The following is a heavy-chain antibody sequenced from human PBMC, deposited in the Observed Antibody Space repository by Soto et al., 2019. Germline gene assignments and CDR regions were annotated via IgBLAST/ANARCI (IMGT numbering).Heavy chain of an antibody. CDR2: IWHDGNNK. V-gene: IGHV3-33*01. D-gene: IGHD1-26*01. CDR3: ASDLVGASDSYGLDV. J-gene: IGHJ6*02. CDR1: GFTFSNYG. Sequence: GGSLRLSCAASGFTFSNYGMHWVRQAPGKGLEWVAIIWHDGNNKYYADSVRGRFIISRDNSKNRLYLQMNSLRAGDTAVYYCASDLVGASDSYGLDVWGQGTPVTVSS.